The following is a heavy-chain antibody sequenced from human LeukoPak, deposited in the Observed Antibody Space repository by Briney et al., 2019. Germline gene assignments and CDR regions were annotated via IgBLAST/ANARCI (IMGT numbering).Heavy chain of an antibody. CDR1: GGSISDTNY. V-gene: IGHV4-4*02. Sequence: SETLSLTCVVSGGSISDTNYWSWVRQSPGKGLEWIGEIFHTSRTNSNPSLKSRATLSVDKSKNQFSLKMNSVTAADTAMYYCARANFDTLTGWGHFDSWGQGTLVTVSS. D-gene: IGHD3-9*01. CDR3: ARANFDTLTGWGHFDS. CDR2: IFHTSRT. J-gene: IGHJ4*02.